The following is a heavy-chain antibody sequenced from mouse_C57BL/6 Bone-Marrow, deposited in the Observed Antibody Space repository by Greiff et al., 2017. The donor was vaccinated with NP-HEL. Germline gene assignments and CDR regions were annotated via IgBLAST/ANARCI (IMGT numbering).Heavy chain of an antibody. CDR2: IRNKANNHAT. D-gene: IGHD1-1*01. CDR1: GFTFSDAW. Sequence: EVKLMESGGGLVQPGGSMKLSCAASGFTFSDAWMDWVRQSPEKGLEWVAEIRNKANNHATYYAVSVKERFTISRDDSKSRVYLQMNSLRAEDTGIYDCTAYYGTRDYAMDYWGQGTSVTVSS. J-gene: IGHJ4*01. CDR3: TAYYGTRDYAMDY. V-gene: IGHV6-6*01.